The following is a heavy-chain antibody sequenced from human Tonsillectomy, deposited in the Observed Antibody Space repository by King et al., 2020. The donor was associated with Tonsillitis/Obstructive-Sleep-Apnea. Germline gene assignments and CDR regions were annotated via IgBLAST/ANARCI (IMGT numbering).Heavy chain of an antibody. Sequence: QLVQSGAEVKKPGASVKVSCKASGYTFTTYGISWVRQATGQGLEWMGWISAYNGDTNYAQKLQGRVTMTTDTSTSTAYMEVRSLRSDDTAVYYCARDSRSHYYDTSGYYTFDYWGQGTLVTVSS. D-gene: IGHD3-22*01. CDR3: ARDSRSHYYDTSGYYTFDY. J-gene: IGHJ4*02. V-gene: IGHV1-18*01. CDR2: ISAYNGDT. CDR1: GYTFTTYG.